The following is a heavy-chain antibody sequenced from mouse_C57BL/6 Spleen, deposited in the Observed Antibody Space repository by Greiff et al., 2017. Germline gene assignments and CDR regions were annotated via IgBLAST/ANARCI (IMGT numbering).Heavy chain of an antibody. CDR1: GYTFTSYW. V-gene: IGHV1-69*01. CDR2: LDPSDSYT. CDR3: ARMYYYGSRGWYFDV. J-gene: IGHJ1*03. Sequence: QVQLQQPGAELVMPGASVKLSCKASGYTFTSYWMHWVKQRPGQGLEWIGELDPSDSYTNYNQKFQGKSTVTVDKSSSTAYMQLSSLTSEDSAVYYGARMYYYGSRGWYFDVWGTGTTVTVSS. D-gene: IGHD1-1*01.